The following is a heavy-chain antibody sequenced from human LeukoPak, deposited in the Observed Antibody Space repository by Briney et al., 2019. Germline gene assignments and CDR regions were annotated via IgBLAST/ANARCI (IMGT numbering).Heavy chain of an antibody. CDR1: GDSVSSTRAA. CDR3: ARVNSWTEEPDTGFDY. J-gene: IGHJ4*02. V-gene: IGHV6-1*01. D-gene: IGHD1-14*01. CDR2: TYYRSKWYN. Sequence: SQTLSLTCAIYGDSVSSTRAAWNWIRQSPSRGLEWLGRTYYRSKWYNDYAVSVKSRVTISPDTSKNQFSLQLNSVTPEDTAVYYCARVNSWTEEPDTGFDYWGQGTLVAVSS.